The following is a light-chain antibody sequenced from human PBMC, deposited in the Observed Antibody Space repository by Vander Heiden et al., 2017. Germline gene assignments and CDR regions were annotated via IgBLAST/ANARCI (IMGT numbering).Light chain of an antibody. J-gene: IGLJ1*01. CDR2: EVS. V-gene: IGLV2-8*01. Sequence: QSALTQPPSASGSPGQSVTISCTGTSSDVGGYNYVFWYQQHPGKAPKLMIYEVSKRPSGVPDRFSGSKSGNTASLTVSGLQAEDEADDYCSSYAGTNNFPYVFGTGTKVTVL. CDR3: SSYAGTNNFPYV. CDR1: SSDVGGYNY.